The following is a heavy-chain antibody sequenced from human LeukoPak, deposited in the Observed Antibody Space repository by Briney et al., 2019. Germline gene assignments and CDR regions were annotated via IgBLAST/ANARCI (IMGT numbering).Heavy chain of an antibody. CDR1: GLTFKNYW. CDR3: ARVHDCGDLRVWFDP. V-gene: IGHV3-7*04. Sequence: HPGGSLRLSCAASGLTFKNYWMTWVRQAPGKGLEWVANINQDASEKFYVDSVKGRFTISRDNAKNSLYLQMNSLRVEDTAVYYCARVHDCGDLRVWFDPWGQGTLVTVSS. J-gene: IGHJ5*02. D-gene: IGHD4-17*01. CDR2: INQDASEK.